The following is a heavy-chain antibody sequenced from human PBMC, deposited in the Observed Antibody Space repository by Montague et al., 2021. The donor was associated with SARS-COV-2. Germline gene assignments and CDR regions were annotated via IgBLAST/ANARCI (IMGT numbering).Heavy chain of an antibody. D-gene: IGHD5-24*01. Sequence: ETLSLTCAVYGGSFSGYYWSWIRQPPGKGLEWIGEINHSGSTNYNPSLKSRVTISVDTSKNQFSLKLSSATAADTAVYYCARRGYSYYYYGMDVWGQGTTVTVSS. CDR2: INHSGST. J-gene: IGHJ6*02. V-gene: IGHV4-34*01. CDR3: ARRGYSYYYYGMDV. CDR1: GGSFSGYY.